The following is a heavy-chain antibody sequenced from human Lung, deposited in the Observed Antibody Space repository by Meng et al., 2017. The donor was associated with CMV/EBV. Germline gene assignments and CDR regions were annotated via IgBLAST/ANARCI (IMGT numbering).Heavy chain of an antibody. CDR2: INPSGGST. CDR1: GYTFTSYY. CDR3: ARDSVPPHGASFWSGYYLCYYYGMDV. D-gene: IGHD3-3*01. Sequence: ASVKVSCKASGYTFTSYYMQWVRQAPGQGLEWMGIINPSGGSTSYAQKFQGRVTMTREPSTSTVYMELSSLRSEDTAVYYCARDSVPPHGASFWSGYYLCYYYGMDVWGQGTTVTVSS. J-gene: IGHJ6*02. V-gene: IGHV1-46*01.